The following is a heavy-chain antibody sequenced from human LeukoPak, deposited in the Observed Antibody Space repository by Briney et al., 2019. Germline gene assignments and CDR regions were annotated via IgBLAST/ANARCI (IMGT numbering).Heavy chain of an antibody. Sequence: PGGSLRLSCAASGFTFSSYEMNWVRQAPGKGLEWVSYISSSGSTIYYADSVKGRFTISRDNAKNSLYLQMNSLRAEDTAVYYCAKVVRGSSGWYVFDYWGQGTLVTVSS. J-gene: IGHJ4*02. CDR2: ISSSGSTI. CDR1: GFTFSSYE. CDR3: AKVVRGSSGWYVFDY. V-gene: IGHV3-48*03. D-gene: IGHD6-19*01.